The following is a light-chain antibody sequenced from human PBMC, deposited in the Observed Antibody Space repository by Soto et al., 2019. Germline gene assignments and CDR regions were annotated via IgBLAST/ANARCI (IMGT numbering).Light chain of an antibody. Sequence: VLTQSPATLSLSPGERATLSCRASQTVSRYLAWYQQKPGQAPRHLIYYASNRATGIPARFSGSGSGTDYTLTISSVEPEDFAASCCQPRSTWLLFTFGGGTKVEI. J-gene: IGKJ4*01. V-gene: IGKV3-11*01. CDR3: QPRSTWLLFT. CDR2: YAS. CDR1: QTVSRY.